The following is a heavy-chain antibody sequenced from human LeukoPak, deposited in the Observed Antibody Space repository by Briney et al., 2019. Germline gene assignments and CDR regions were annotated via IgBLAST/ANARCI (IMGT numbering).Heavy chain of an antibody. Sequence: SETLSLSPAVYGGASSGYTSRSIRQPPGKGLEWIGEIHHSASTNYNPSLKSRVTMSVDTSKNQFSLKLSSVPAADTAVYYCARGSGGIDYWGQGTVVRVS. J-gene: IGHJ4*02. V-gene: IGHV4-34*01. CDR2: IHHSAST. CDR1: GGASSGYT. CDR3: ARGSGGIDY. D-gene: IGHD6-19*01.